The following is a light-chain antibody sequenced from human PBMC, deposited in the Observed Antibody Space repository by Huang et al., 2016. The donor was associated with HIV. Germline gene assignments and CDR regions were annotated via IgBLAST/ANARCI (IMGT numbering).Light chain of an antibody. Sequence: DIVMTQSPLSLPVTPGEPASISCRSSQSLLHSNGFKYLDWYVQKPGQSPQLLIYLGSYRASGVPDRVSGSGSGTDFTLKISRVEAEDVGVYYCMQVPHPFTFGPGTKVDIK. CDR3: MQVPHPFT. CDR1: QSLLHSNGFKY. CDR2: LGS. J-gene: IGKJ3*01. V-gene: IGKV2-28*01.